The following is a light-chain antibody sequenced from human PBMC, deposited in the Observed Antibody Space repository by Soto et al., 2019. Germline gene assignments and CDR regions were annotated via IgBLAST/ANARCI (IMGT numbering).Light chain of an antibody. J-gene: IGLJ1*01. CDR3: SSDTSSSLHV. CDR2: DVS. V-gene: IGLV2-14*03. CDR1: SSDVGGYNY. Sequence: SVLTQPASVSGSPGQSITISCTGTSSDVGGYNYVSWYQQHPGKAPKLMIYDVSNRPSGVYNRFSGSKSGNTASLTISGLQAEDEADYYCSSDTSSSLHVFGTGTKLTVL.